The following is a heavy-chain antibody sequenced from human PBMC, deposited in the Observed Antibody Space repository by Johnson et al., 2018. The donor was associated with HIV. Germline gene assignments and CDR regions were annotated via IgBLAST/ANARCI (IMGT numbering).Heavy chain of an antibody. V-gene: IGHV3-53*01. J-gene: IGHJ3*01. D-gene: IGHD6-19*01. CDR2: IYPGGST. Sequence: VQLVESGGGVVQPGGSLRLSCAASAFTVSSNYMSWVRQAPGKGLEWVSIIYPGGSTYYADSVKGRFTISRDNSKNTLYLQMNSLRAEDTAVYYCARERGAVAGTAAFAVWGQGTVVTVSS. CDR3: ARERGAVAGTAAFAV. CDR1: AFTVSSNY.